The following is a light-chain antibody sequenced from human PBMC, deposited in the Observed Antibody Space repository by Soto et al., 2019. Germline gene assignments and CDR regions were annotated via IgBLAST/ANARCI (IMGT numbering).Light chain of an antibody. CDR3: QQYSSHST. J-gene: IGKJ1*01. CDR2: QAS. V-gene: IGKV1-5*03. Sequence: DIQMTQSPSTLSASVGDRVTITCRASQSASSYLAWYQQKPGKAPKLLIYQASSLENGVPSRFSGSGSGAEFSLTISSLQPDDFATYYCQQYSSHSTXGQGTKVDIK. CDR1: QSASSY.